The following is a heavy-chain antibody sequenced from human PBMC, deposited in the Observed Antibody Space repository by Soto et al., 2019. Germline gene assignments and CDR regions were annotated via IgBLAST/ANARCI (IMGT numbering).Heavy chain of an antibody. V-gene: IGHV1-18*01. Sequence: QVQLVQSGVEVKKPGASVKVSCKAMGYTFTNYGLSWVRQAPGEGLEWLGWISAYNGHTKYAQKVKDRVTLTTDTSASTAYLELRSLTSDATAVYYCVRGDGGYFDQWGQGTLVLVSS. J-gene: IGHJ4*02. CDR1: GYTFTNYG. CDR3: VRGDGGYFDQ. CDR2: ISAYNGHT. D-gene: IGHD3-16*01.